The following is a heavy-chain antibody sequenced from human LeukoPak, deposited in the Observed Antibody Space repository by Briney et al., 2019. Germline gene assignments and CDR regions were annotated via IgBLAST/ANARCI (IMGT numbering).Heavy chain of an antibody. CDR1: GFTFLTHE. CDR3: ARGYCSSTDCHLARHFEY. J-gene: IGHJ4*02. V-gene: IGHV3-48*03. CDR2: ISSSGSTI. Sequence: GGSLRLACAASGFTFLTHEMNWVRQAQGKGLEWVSYISSSGSTIFYADSVQGRFTISRDNAKNSLYLQMDSLREEDTAVYYCARGYCSSTDCHLARHFEYWGQGTLVTVSS. D-gene: IGHD2-2*01.